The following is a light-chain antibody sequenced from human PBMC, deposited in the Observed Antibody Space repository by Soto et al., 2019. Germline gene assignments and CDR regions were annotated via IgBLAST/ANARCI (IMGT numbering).Light chain of an antibody. CDR2: AAC. CDR1: QSISNS. Sequence: DIQMTQSPSSLSASVGDRVTITCRATQSISNSLNWYQHKPGEAPKLLMYAACTLQSGVPSRFSCGGSGTDFTLTISSLQPEDFATYFCQQSHSIPFTFGPGTQVDIE. CDR3: QQSHSIPFT. J-gene: IGKJ3*01. V-gene: IGKV1-39*01.